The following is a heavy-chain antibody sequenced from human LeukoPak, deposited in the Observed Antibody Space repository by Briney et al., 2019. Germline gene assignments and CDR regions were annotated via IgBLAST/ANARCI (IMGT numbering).Heavy chain of an antibody. J-gene: IGHJ6*02. CDR3: ASSLLLRYFDWWIPGMDV. Sequence: PSETLSLTCTVSGGSISSYYWSWIRQPPGKGLEWIGYIYYSGSTNYNPSLKSRVTISVDTSKNQFSLKLSSVTAADTAVYYCASSLLLRYFDWWIPGMDVWGQGTTVTVSS. V-gene: IGHV4-59*01. D-gene: IGHD3-9*01. CDR1: GGSISSYY. CDR2: IYYSGST.